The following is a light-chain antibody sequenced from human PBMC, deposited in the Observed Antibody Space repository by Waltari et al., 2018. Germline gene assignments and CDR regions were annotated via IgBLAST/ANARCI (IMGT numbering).Light chain of an antibody. CDR1: QSISTW. CDR3: QQYDSYPYT. Sequence: DIKMTQSPSTLSASVGDRVSITCRASQSISTWLAWYQQKPGKAPKLLIYKASSVESGVPARFSGSGSGTEFTLTISSLQPDDFATYYCQQYDSYPYTFGQGTKLGIK. J-gene: IGKJ2*01. V-gene: IGKV1-5*03. CDR2: KAS.